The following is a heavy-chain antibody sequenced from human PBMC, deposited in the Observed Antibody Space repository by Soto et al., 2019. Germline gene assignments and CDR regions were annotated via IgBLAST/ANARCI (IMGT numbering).Heavy chain of an antibody. Sequence: PGGSLRLSCAASGFTVSSNYMSWVRQAPGKGLEWVSVIYSGGSTYYADSVKGRFTISRDNSKNTLYLQMNSLRAEDTAVYYCARDHSSGSLDYWGQGTLVTVSS. J-gene: IGHJ4*02. CDR3: ARDHSSGSLDY. CDR2: IYSGGST. V-gene: IGHV3-53*01. CDR1: GFTVSSNY. D-gene: IGHD6-19*01.